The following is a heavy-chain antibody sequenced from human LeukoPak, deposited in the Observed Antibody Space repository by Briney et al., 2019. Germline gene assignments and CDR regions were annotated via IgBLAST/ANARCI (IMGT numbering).Heavy chain of an antibody. D-gene: IGHD4-17*01. CDR2: IYAGGST. CDR3: ARGGATYGFILAF. CDR1: GFTVSSNY. V-gene: IGHV3-53*01. J-gene: IGHJ4*02. Sequence: GGSLRLSCAASGFTVSSNYMSWVRQAPGKGQEWVSVIYAGGSTNYAGSVKGRFTISRDNSKNTLYLQINSLRDEDTAVYYCARGGATYGFILAFWGQGTLVTVSS.